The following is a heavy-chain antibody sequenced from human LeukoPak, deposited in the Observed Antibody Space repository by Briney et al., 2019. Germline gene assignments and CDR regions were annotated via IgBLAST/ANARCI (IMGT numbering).Heavy chain of an antibody. CDR1: GFTFDDYG. Sequence: PGGSLRLSCAASGFTFDDYGMSWVRQAPGKGLEWVSGINWNGGSTGYADSVKGRFTISRDNAKNSLYLQMNSLRAEDTALYHCARESRSGLAVAGSFDYWGQGTLVTVSS. D-gene: IGHD6-19*01. J-gene: IGHJ4*02. V-gene: IGHV3-20*01. CDR2: INWNGGST. CDR3: ARESRSGLAVAGSFDY.